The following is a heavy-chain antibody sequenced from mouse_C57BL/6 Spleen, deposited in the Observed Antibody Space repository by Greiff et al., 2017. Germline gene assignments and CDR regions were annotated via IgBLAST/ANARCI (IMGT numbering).Heavy chain of an antibody. Sequence: QVQLQQSGAELVRPGTSVKVSCKASGYAFTNYLIAWVKQRPGQGLEWIGVINPGSGGTNYNAKFKGKAPLTADKSSRTAYMQRSSLTSEGCAVYYLARDYYGSSYDDWGQGTTLTVSS. CDR2: INPGSGGT. D-gene: IGHD1-1*01. CDR1: GYAFTNYL. V-gene: IGHV1-54*01. J-gene: IGHJ2*01. CDR3: ARDYYGSSYDD.